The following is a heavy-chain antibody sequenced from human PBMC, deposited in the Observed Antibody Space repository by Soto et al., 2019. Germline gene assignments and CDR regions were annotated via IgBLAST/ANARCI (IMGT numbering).Heavy chain of an antibody. D-gene: IGHD1-26*01. J-gene: IGHJ4*02. CDR2: IYYSGST. V-gene: IGHV4-31*03. CDR1: GGSISSGGYY. CDR3: ARAELVGATDY. Sequence: PAETLSLTCTVSGGSISSGGYYWSWIRQHPGKGLEWIGYIYYSGSTYYNPSLKSRVTISVDTSKNQFSLKLSSVTAADTAVYYCARAELVGATDYWGQGTLVTVSS.